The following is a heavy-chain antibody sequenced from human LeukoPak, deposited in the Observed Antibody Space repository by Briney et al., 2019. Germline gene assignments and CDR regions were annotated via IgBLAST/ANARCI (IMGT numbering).Heavy chain of an antibody. J-gene: IGHJ4*02. CDR1: GLTGSHNY. CDR2: IHTSGDT. V-gene: IGHV3-53*01. D-gene: IGHD1-7*01. CDR3: ARAGSNWNYVY. Sequence: QPGGSLRLSCAASGLTGSHNYVSWVRQAPGKGLEWVSAIHTSGDTCYADSVKGRFTISRDNTKNSLSLQMNSLIVEDTAVYYCARAGSNWNYVYWGQGTLVTVSS.